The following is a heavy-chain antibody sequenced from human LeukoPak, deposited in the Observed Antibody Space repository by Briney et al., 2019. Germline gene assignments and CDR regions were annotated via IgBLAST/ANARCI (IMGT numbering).Heavy chain of an antibody. V-gene: IGHV3-9*01. J-gene: IGHJ6*03. D-gene: IGHD3-3*01. CDR3: ARGLTPITIFGVVSGYYYYYMDV. Sequence: PGRSLRLSCAASGFTFDDYAMHWVRQAPGKGLEWVSGISWNSGSIGYADSVKGRFTISRDNAKNSLYLQMNSLRAEDTAVYYCARGLTPITIFGVVSGYYYYYMDVWGKGTTVTVSS. CDR1: GFTFDDYA. CDR2: ISWNSGSI.